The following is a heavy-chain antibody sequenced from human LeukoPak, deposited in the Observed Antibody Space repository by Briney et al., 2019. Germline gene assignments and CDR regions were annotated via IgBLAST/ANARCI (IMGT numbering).Heavy chain of an antibody. CDR1: GGTFSSYA. V-gene: IGHV1-69*05. CDR2: FIYIYGSA. CDR3: AYSAHYYDSNGPADY. J-gene: IGHJ4*02. Sequence: ASVKVSCKTSGGTFSSYAINWVRQAPGQGLEWMGWFIYIYGSAVYAEKFQGRVTITTDESSSTVYMELSSLRSEDTAVYYCAYSAHYYDSNGPADYWGQGTRVTVSS. D-gene: IGHD3-22*01.